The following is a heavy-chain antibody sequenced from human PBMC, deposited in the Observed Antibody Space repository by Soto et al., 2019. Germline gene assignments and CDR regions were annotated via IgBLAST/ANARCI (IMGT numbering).Heavy chain of an antibody. Sequence: QVQLVESGGGVVQPGRSLRLSCAASGFTFSSYGMHWVRQAPGKGLEWVAVISYDGSNKYYADSVKGRFTISRDNSKNTLYLQMNSRRAEDTAVYYCATPQGGWYPPFDYWGQGTLVTVSS. CDR2: ISYDGSNK. D-gene: IGHD6-19*01. CDR1: GFTFSSYG. J-gene: IGHJ4*02. CDR3: ATPQGGWYPPFDY. V-gene: IGHV3-30*03.